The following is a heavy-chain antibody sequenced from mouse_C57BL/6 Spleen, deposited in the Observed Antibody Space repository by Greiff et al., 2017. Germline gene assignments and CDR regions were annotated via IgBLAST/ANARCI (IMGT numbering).Heavy chain of an antibody. V-gene: IGHV1-69*01. J-gene: IGHJ1*03. CDR1: GYTFTSYW. CDR2: IDPSDSYT. CDR3: ARSSTGTYFDV. Sequence: QVQLQQPGAELVMPGASVKLSCKASGYTFTSYWMHWVKQRPGQGLEWIGEIDPSDSYTNYNQKFKGKSTLTVDKSSSTAYMQLSSLTSEDSAVYYCARSSTGTYFDVWGTGTTVTVSS. D-gene: IGHD4-1*01.